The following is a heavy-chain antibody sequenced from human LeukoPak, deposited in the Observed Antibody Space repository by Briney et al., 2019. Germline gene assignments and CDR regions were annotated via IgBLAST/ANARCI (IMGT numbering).Heavy chain of an antibody. CDR1: GFTVSSNY. CDR2: IYNGGST. CDR3: ASVAMVRGVISSSVFDY. Sequence: GGSLRLSCAASGFTVSSNYMSWVRQAPGKGLEWVSVIYNGGSTYYADSVKGRFTISRDNSKNTLYLQMNSLRAEDTAVYYCASVAMVRGVISSSVFDYWGQGTLVTVSS. V-gene: IGHV3-53*01. J-gene: IGHJ4*02. D-gene: IGHD3-10*01.